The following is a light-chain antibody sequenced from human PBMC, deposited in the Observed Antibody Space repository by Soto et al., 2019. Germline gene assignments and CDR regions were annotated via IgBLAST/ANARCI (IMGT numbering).Light chain of an antibody. J-gene: IGKJ1*01. CDR1: QSVSSN. Sequence: EIVMTQSPATLSVSPGERATLSCRASQSVSSNLAWYQQKPGQAPRLLMYGASSRATGIPDRFNGSGSGTDFTLTISRLEPEDSAVYYCQQYSSAPRTFGQGTKVDIK. V-gene: IGKV3-20*01. CDR2: GAS. CDR3: QQYSSAPRT.